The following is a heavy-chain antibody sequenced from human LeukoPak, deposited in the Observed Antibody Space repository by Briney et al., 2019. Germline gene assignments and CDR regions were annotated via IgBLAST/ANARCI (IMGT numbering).Heavy chain of an antibody. CDR3: ARRRSYSSSWY. J-gene: IGHJ4*02. CDR1: GGYFSGYY. CDR2: INHSGST. V-gene: IGHV4-34*01. Sequence: KPSETLSLTCAVYGGYFSGYYWSWIRRPPGKGLEWIGEINHSGSTNYNPSLKSRVTISVDTSKNQFSLKLSSVTAADTAVYYCARRRSYSSSWYWGQGTLVTVSS. D-gene: IGHD6-13*01.